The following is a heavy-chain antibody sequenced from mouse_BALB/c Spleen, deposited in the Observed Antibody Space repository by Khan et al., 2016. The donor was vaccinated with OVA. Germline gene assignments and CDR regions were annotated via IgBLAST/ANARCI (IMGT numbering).Heavy chain of an antibody. Sequence: EVQLVESGGDLVKPGGSLKLSCSASGFTFSTYAMSWVRQTPEKRLEWVATINSAGDYIYYPDSVKGRFTISRDNAKNTLSLQMSSLRSEDTAMFYCARHNYGPFAYWGQGTLVSVSA. CDR3: ARHNYGPFAY. CDR1: GFTFSTYA. D-gene: IGHD1-1*01. CDR2: INSAGDYI. V-gene: IGHV5-9-3*01. J-gene: IGHJ3*01.